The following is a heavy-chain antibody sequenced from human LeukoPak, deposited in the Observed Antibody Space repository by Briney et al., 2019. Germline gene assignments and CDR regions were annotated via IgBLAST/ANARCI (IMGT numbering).Heavy chain of an antibody. Sequence: GASVKVSCKASGYTFTSYDINWVRQATGRGLEWMGWMNPNSGNTGYAQKFQGRVTMTRNTSISTAYMELSSLRSEDTAVNYCARDGYFWSGYYMEDYWGQGTLVTVSS. CDR3: ARDGYFWSGYYMEDY. CDR2: MNPNSGNT. J-gene: IGHJ4*02. D-gene: IGHD3-3*01. CDR1: GYTFTSYD. V-gene: IGHV1-8*01.